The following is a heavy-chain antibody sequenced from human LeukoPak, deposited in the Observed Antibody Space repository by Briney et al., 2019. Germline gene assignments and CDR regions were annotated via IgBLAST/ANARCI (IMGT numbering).Heavy chain of an antibody. Sequence: GGSLRLSCAASGFTFSSYAMHWVRQAPGKGLEYVSVISSNGGTTYYANSVKDRFTISRDNSKNTLYLQMGSLRAEDMAVYYCARGGSTGPLDSRGQGTLVTVSS. J-gene: IGHJ4*02. CDR3: ARGGSTGPLDS. CDR2: ISSNGGTT. V-gene: IGHV3-64*01. CDR1: GFTFSSYA. D-gene: IGHD1-14*01.